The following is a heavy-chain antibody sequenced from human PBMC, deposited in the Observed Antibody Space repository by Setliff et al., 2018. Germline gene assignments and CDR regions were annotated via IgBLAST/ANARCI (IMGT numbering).Heavy chain of an antibody. D-gene: IGHD6-13*01. J-gene: IGHJ3*02. V-gene: IGHV4-59*01. CDR1: GGSISSYY. CDR3: ARTMYSSSWYGAVDI. CDR2: IHYSGSP. Sequence: SETLSLTCTVSGGSISSYYWNWIRQPPGKGLEWIGYIHYSGSPNYNPSLKSRVSTSVDTSQNQISLKLSSVNAADTAVYYCARTMYSSSWYGAVDIWGQGTRVTGS.